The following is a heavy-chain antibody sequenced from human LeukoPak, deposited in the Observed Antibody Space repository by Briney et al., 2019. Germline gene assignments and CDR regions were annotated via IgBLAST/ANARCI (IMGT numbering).Heavy chain of an antibody. CDR3: ARGLDSHYMDV. Sequence: SETLSLTCAVYGGSFSGYYWSWIRQPPGKGLEWIGEINHSGSTNYNPSLKSRVTISVDTSKNQFSLKLSSVTAADMAVYYCARGLDSHYMDVWGKGTTVTVSS. V-gene: IGHV4-34*01. D-gene: IGHD3-3*01. CDR1: GGSFSGYY. CDR2: INHSGST. J-gene: IGHJ6*03.